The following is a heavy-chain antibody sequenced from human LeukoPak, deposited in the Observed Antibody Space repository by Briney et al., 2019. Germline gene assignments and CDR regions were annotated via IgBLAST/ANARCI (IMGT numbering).Heavy chain of an antibody. D-gene: IGHD3-3*01. CDR1: GGSISSTNW. CDR2: VHLDGRT. Sequence: SETLSLTCGVSGGSISSTNWWTWVRQPPGKGLEWIGEVHLDGRTNYNPSLESRLTMSVDLSENHISLKLTSVTAADTAVYYCAREGGFYRPLDYSGQGTLVTVSS. J-gene: IGHJ4*02. V-gene: IGHV4-4*02. CDR3: AREGGFYRPLDY.